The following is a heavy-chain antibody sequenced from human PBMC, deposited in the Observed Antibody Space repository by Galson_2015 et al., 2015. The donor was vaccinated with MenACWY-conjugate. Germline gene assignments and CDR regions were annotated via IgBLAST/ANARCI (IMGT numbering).Heavy chain of an antibody. CDR2: IRYDGSNK. CDR1: GFTFSSYG. J-gene: IGHJ4*02. CDR3: AKDGVAYYYDSSGYHFDY. D-gene: IGHD3-22*01. Sequence: SLRLSCAASGFTFSSYGMHWVRQALGKGLEWVAFIRYDGSNKYYADSVKGRFTISRDNSKNTLYLQMNSLRAEDTAVYYCAKDGVAYYYDSSGYHFDYWGQGTLVTVSS. V-gene: IGHV3-30*02.